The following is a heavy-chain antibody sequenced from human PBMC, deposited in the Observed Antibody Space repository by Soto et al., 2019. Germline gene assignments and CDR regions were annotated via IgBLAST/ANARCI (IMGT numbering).Heavy chain of an antibody. CDR1: GFTFSDYY. Sequence: GGSLRLSCAASGFTFSDYYMSWIRQAPGKGLEWVSYISSSGSTIYYADSVKGRFTISRDNAKNSLYLQMNSLRAEDTAVYYCARFWPPPASYPNYYYYYMDVWGKGTTVTVSS. CDR3: ARFWPPPASYPNYYYYYMDV. D-gene: IGHD1-26*01. CDR2: ISSSGSTI. J-gene: IGHJ6*03. V-gene: IGHV3-11*01.